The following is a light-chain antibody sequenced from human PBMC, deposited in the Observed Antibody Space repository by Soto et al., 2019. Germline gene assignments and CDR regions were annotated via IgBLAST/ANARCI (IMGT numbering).Light chain of an antibody. CDR1: QDIRNE. V-gene: IGKV1-6*02. J-gene: IGKJ1*01. Sequence: IQITQAPSSVSASVGDTVTITCRASQDIRNELGWYQQKPGTAPKFLIYAASSLHSGVPSRFSGSGSGTDFTLTISGLQPEDFATYYCLQERGYPRTFGQGTKVDIK. CDR2: AAS. CDR3: LQERGYPRT.